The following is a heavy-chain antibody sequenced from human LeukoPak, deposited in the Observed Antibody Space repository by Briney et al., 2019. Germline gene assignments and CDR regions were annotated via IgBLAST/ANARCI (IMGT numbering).Heavy chain of an antibody. CDR1: GGSISSYY. CDR3: VRQGGGFWYFDL. D-gene: IGHD6-25*01. CDR2: IYYSGST. J-gene: IGHJ2*01. Sequence: SETLSLTCTVSGGSISSYYWSWIRQPPGKGLEWIGYIYYSGSTNYNPSLKSQVTISVDTSKNQFSLKLSSVTAADTAVYYCVRQGGGFWYFDLWGRGTLVTVSS. V-gene: IGHV4-59*01.